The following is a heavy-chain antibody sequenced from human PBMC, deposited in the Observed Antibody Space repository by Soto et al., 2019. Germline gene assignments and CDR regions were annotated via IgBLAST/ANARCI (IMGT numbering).Heavy chain of an antibody. J-gene: IGHJ3*02. Sequence: QVQLQESGPGLVKPSQTLSLTCTVSGGSISSGGYYWSWIRQSPGKGLEWIGYIYYSGSTYYNPTLKSRVTISYDTSKNQVSLKLSCVTAADTAVYYCARDDDYGGSDDAFDIWGQGTMDTVSS. CDR1: GGSISSGGYY. CDR2: IYYSGST. CDR3: ARDDDYGGSDDAFDI. V-gene: IGHV4-31*03. D-gene: IGHD4-17*01.